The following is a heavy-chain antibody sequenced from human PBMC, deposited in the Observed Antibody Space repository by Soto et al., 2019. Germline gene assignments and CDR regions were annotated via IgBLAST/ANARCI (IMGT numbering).Heavy chain of an antibody. CDR2: IIPILGIA. J-gene: IGHJ3*02. D-gene: IGHD6-13*01. CDR1: GGTFSSYT. V-gene: IGHV1-69*02. Sequence: ASVKVSCKASGGTFSSYTISWVRQAPGQGLEWMGRIIPILGIANYAQKFQGRVTITADKSTSTAYMELSSLRSEDTAVYYCASSWRSDAFDIWGQGTMVTVSS. CDR3: ASSWRSDAFDI.